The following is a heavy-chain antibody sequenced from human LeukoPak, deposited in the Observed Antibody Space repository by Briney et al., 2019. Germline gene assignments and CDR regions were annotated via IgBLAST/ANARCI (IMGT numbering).Heavy chain of an antibody. CDR1: GFTFSSYW. J-gene: IGHJ4*02. V-gene: IGHV3-74*01. Sequence: PGGSLRLSCAASGFTFSSYWMHWVRQAPGKGLVWVSRINSDGSSTSYADSVKGRFTISRDNAKNTLYLQMSSLRAEDTAVYYCAREGYSSSWYPPFDYWGQGTLVTVSS. CDR2: INSDGSST. CDR3: AREGYSSSWYPPFDY. D-gene: IGHD6-13*01.